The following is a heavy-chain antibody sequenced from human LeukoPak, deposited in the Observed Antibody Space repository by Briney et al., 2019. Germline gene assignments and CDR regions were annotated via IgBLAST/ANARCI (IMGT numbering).Heavy chain of an antibody. CDR3: ARDSYCGGDCYYYYYYGMDV. CDR1: GYTFTSYG. J-gene: IGHJ6*02. D-gene: IGHD2-21*02. V-gene: IGHV1-18*01. Sequence: ASVKVSCKASGYTFTSYGISWVRQAPGQGLEWMGWISAYNGNTNYAQKLQGRVTTTTDTSTSTAYMELRSLRSDDTAVYYCARDSYCGGDCYYYYYYGMDVWGQGTTVTVSS. CDR2: ISAYNGNT.